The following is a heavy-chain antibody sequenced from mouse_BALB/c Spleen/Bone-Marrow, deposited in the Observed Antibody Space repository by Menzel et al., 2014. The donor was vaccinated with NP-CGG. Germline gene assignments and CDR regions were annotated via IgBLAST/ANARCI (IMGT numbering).Heavy chain of an antibody. CDR1: GFNIKDYY. CDR3: NGNFYAMDY. Sequence: EVKLVESGAELVRSGASVKLSCTASGFNIKDYYTHWVKQRPEQGLEWIGWIDPENGDTEYAPKFQGRATVTADNSSNTAYLQLSSLTSEDTAVYYCNGNFYAMDYWGQGTSVTVSA. CDR2: IDPENGDT. J-gene: IGHJ4*01. V-gene: IGHV14-4*02. D-gene: IGHD2-1*01.